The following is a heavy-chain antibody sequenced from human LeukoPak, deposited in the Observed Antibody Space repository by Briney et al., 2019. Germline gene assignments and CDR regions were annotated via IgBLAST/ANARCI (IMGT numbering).Heavy chain of an antibody. Sequence: GGSLTLSCAASGFTFSSYSMNWVRQAPGKGLEWVSSISSSSSYIYYADSVKGRFTIPRDNAKNSLYLQMNSLRDEDTAVYYCALSSGYLFDYWGQGTLVTVSS. J-gene: IGHJ4*02. CDR2: ISSSSSYI. D-gene: IGHD3-22*01. CDR1: GFTFSSYS. V-gene: IGHV3-21*01. CDR3: ALSSGYLFDY.